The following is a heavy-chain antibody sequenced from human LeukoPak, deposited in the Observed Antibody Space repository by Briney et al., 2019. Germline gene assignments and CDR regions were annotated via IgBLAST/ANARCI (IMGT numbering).Heavy chain of an antibody. V-gene: IGHV3-53*01. CDR1: GFIVSNKY. CDR3: TRLGPYYFDS. D-gene: IGHD3-16*01. J-gene: IGHJ4*02. CDR2: IYSGTNT. Sequence: GGSLRLSCAASGFIVSNKYMSWVRQAPGKGLEWVSVIYSGTNTYYADSVQGRFTISGDTSRNTLYLQMNSLRAEDTAVYYCTRLGPYYFDSWGQGTLVIVSS.